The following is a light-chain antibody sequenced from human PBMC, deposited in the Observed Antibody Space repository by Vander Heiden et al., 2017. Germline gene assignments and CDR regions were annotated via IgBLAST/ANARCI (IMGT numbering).Light chain of an antibody. V-gene: IGKV3-20*01. CDR2: GAS. Sequence: EIVLTQSPGTLSLSPGERATLSCRASQSVSSSIYGASSRATGIPDRFSGSGSGTDFTLTISRLEPEDFAVYYCQQDGSSPRTFGQGTKMEIK. CDR1: QSVSSS. CDR3: QQDGSSPRT. J-gene: IGKJ2*01.